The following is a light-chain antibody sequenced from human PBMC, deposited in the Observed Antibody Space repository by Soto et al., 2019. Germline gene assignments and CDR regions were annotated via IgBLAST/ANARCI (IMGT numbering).Light chain of an antibody. V-gene: IGKV1-5*01. Sequence: DIQMTQSPSTLSASVGDRVTITCRASQSIRTWLAWYQQKPGKAPKLLIYDASSLKSGVPSRFSGGGSGTEVTLTISSLQPDDFTTYYCQQYNTNPWTFGQGTKVDIK. CDR3: QQYNTNPWT. CDR2: DAS. J-gene: IGKJ1*01. CDR1: QSIRTW.